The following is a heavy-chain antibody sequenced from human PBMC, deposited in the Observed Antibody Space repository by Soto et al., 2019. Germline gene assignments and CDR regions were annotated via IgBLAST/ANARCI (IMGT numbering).Heavy chain of an antibody. CDR1: GFTFSSYS. CDR2: ISSSSSYI. D-gene: IGHD6-6*01. Sequence: GGSLRLSCAASGFTFSSYSMNWVRQAPGKGLEWVSSISSSSSYIYYADSVKGRFTISRDNAKNSLYLQMNSLRAEDTAVYYCARDLFGAARHSPYFDYWGQGTLVTVSS. J-gene: IGHJ4*02. V-gene: IGHV3-21*01. CDR3: ARDLFGAARHSPYFDY.